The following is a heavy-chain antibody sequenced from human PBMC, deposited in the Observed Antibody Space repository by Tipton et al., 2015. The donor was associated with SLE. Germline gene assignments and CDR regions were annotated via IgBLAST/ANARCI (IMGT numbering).Heavy chain of an antibody. CDR2: IFHSGNT. J-gene: IGHJ5*02. V-gene: IGHV4-38-2*02. CDR1: GYSITSRYY. Sequence: TLSLTCAVSGYSITSRYYWAWIRQPPGKGLGWIGTIFHSGNTYYNPSLENRLTISVDTSKNQFSLKLIYVTAADTAMYYCARDPTRGGRFGPWGQGTLVTVSS. D-gene: IGHD3-10*01. CDR3: ARDPTRGGRFGP.